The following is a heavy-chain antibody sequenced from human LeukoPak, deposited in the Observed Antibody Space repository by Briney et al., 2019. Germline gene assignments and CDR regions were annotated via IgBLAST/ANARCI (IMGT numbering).Heavy chain of an antibody. CDR3: ARDVISSGEYYFDY. J-gene: IGHJ4*02. D-gene: IGHD3-22*01. CDR2: ISYDGSNK. CDR1: GFTFSSYA. V-gene: IGHV3-30-3*01. Sequence: PGGSLRLSCAASGFTFSSYAMHWVRQAPGKGLEWVAVISYDGSNKYYADSVKGRFTISRDNSKNTLYLQMNSLRAEDTAVYYCARDVISSGEYYFDYWGQGTLVTVSS.